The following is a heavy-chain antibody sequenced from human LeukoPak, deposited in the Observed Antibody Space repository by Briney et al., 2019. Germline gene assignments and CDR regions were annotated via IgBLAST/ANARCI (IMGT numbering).Heavy chain of an antibody. D-gene: IGHD1-14*01. Sequence: GGSLRLSCAASGFSFRTYAMQWVRQAPGKGLEWVSGISDSGDRTFYAHSVRGRFTISRDNSKNHLYLQMNSLRAEDMAMYFCAKYLTAKGPPYALEVWGQGTTVTVSS. CDR2: ISDSGDRT. CDR3: AKYLTAKGPPYALEV. J-gene: IGHJ6*02. CDR1: GFSFRTYA. V-gene: IGHV3-23*01.